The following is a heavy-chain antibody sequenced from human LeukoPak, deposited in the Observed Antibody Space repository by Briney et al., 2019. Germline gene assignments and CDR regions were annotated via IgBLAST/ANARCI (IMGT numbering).Heavy chain of an antibody. CDR3: VRGIGNYYDSGAAEC. CDR2: IGSAGDT. CDR1: GITLSGYD. V-gene: IGHV3-13*04. D-gene: IGHD3-10*01. Sequence: GGSLRLSCAASGITLSGYDMHWVRQTTGKGLEWVSGIGSAGDTYSAGSVKGRFTISREDAKKSLYLQMNSLRVGDTAVYYCVRGIGNYYDSGAAECWGQGTRVT. J-gene: IGHJ4*02.